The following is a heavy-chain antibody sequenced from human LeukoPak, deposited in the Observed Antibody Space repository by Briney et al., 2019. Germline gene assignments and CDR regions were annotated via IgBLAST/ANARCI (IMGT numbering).Heavy chain of an antibody. CDR3: AKDLSLRWELMFDY. CDR2: ISGSGGST. CDR1: GFTFSSYA. D-gene: IGHD1-26*01. V-gene: IGHV3-23*01. J-gene: IGHJ4*02. Sequence: GGSLRLSCAASGFTFSSYAMTWVRQAPGKGLEWVSAISGSGGSTYYADSVKGRFTISRDNSKNTLYLQMNSLRAEDTALYYCAKDLSLRWELMFDYWGQGTLVTVSS.